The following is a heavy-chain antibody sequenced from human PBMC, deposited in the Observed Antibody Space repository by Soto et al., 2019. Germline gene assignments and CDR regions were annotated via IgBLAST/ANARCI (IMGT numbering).Heavy chain of an antibody. D-gene: IGHD6-19*01. V-gene: IGHV2-5*02. CDR1: GFSLTSPAVG. J-gene: IGHJ4*02. Sequence: QITLKESGPTLVKPTQTLTLTCTFSGFSLTSPAVGVNWIRQPPGKALEWLALIYWDDDKQYSPSLKSRLTITKDTSKNLVVLTMTNMDPVDTATYYCAHGSGWLSYSCGQGTLVTVSS. CDR3: AHGSGWLSYS. CDR2: IYWDDDK.